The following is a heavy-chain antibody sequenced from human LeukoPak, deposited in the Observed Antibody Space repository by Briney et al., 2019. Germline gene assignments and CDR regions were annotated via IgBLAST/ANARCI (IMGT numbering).Heavy chain of an antibody. Sequence: TGGSLRLSCAASGFTFDDYGMSWVRQAPGKGLEWVSGINWNEGSTGYADSVKGRFTISRDNAKNSLYLQMNSLRAEDTALYYCARGEDSPFDYWCQGTLVTVSS. CDR1: GFTFDDYG. CDR2: INWNEGST. J-gene: IGHJ4*02. CDR3: ARGEDSPFDY. D-gene: IGHD3-22*01. V-gene: IGHV3-20*04.